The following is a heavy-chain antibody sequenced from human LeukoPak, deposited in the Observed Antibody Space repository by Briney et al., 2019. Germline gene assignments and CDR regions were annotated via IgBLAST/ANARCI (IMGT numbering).Heavy chain of an antibody. CDR1: GGSVSGGNYY. CDR2: IHYSGST. V-gene: IGHV4-61*01. D-gene: IGHD1-1*01. J-gene: IGHJ4*02. Sequence: SETLSLTCTVSGGSVSGGNYYCSWIRQSPGKGLEWIGYIHYSGSTVYNPSLKSRVTMSVDTSKNQFSLNLSSVTAADTAVYYCARTGSTGGYWGQGTLVTVSS. CDR3: ARTGSTGGY.